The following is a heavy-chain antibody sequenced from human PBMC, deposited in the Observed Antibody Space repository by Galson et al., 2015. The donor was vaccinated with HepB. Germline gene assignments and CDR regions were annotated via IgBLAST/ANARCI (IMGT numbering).Heavy chain of an antibody. CDR1: GYSFTDLS. Sequence: SVKVSCKVSGYSFTDLSIHWVRQAPGKGLEWVGGFDPDDDETLYPPKFQGRVTLTEDTSTDTAYMELTSLTSDDTALYYCATLPSGAFYFSFDDWGQGTLVTVSS. D-gene: IGHD1-26*01. CDR3: ATLPSGAFYFSFDD. V-gene: IGHV1-24*01. J-gene: IGHJ4*02. CDR2: FDPDDDET.